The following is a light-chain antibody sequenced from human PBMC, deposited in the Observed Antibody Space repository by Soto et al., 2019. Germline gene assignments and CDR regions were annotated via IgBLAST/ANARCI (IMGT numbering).Light chain of an antibody. Sequence: DIVMTQSPDSLAVSLGERATINCKSSQRVLNYLAWYQQKPGQPPKLLIYWASIRESGVPDRFSGSGSGTDFTLTISRLQAEDVAVYYCQQYYTIPLTFGHGTKVDIK. V-gene: IGKV4-1*01. CDR1: QRVLNY. CDR3: QQYYTIPLT. CDR2: WAS. J-gene: IGKJ3*01.